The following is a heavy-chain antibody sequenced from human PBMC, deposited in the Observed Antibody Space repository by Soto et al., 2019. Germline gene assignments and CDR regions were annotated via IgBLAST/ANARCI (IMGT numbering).Heavy chain of an antibody. CDR3: ARYCSGGSCYEGRASLFDY. Sequence: QVQLQESGPGLVKPSQTLSLTCTVSGGSISSGDYYWSWIRQPPGKGLGGIGYIYYSGSTYYNPSLKSRVTISVDTSKSQFALKLSSVTAADTAVYYCARYCSGGSCYEGRASLFDYWGQGTLVTVSS. CDR2: IYYSGST. D-gene: IGHD2-15*01. CDR1: GGSISSGDYY. J-gene: IGHJ4*02. V-gene: IGHV4-30-4*01.